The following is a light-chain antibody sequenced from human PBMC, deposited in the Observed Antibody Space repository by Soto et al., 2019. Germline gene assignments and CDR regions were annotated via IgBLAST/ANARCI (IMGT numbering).Light chain of an antibody. CDR1: SSDIGGYNY. CDR2: EVT. CDR3: CSCAGRFTWV. Sequence: QSALTQPRSVSGSPGQSVTISCTGTSSDIGGYNYVSWYQQHPGKAPKLMIYEVTKRPSGVPDRFSGSKSGNTASLTISGLQAEDEADYYCCSCAGRFTWVFGGGTKVTVL. J-gene: IGLJ3*02. V-gene: IGLV2-11*01.